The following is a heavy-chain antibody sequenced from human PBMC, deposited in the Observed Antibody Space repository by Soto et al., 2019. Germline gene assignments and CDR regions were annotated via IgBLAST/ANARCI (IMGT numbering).Heavy chain of an antibody. V-gene: IGHV3-30*18. CDR2: ISYGGSSK. Sequence: PGGSLRLSCAASGFTFSSYGMHWVRQAPGKGLEWVAVISYGGSSKYYADSVKDRFTISRDNSKNTLYLQMNSLRAEDTAVYYCAKGGGTRRIAAAGTILFNFDYWGQGTLVTVSS. CDR3: AKGGGTRRIAAAGTILFNFDY. D-gene: IGHD6-13*01. J-gene: IGHJ4*02. CDR1: GFTFSSYG.